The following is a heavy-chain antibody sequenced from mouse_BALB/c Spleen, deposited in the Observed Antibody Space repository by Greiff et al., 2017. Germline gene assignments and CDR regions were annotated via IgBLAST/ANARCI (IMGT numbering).Heavy chain of an antibody. CDR3: ANGDWYCDV. CDR1: GYSITSDYA. CDR2: ISYSGST. J-gene: IGHJ1*01. Sequence: EVKLVESGPGLVKPSQSLSLTCTVTGYSITSDYAWNWIRQFPGNKLEWMGYISYSGSTSYNPSLKSRISITRDTSKNQFFLQVNSVTTEDTATYYCANGDWYCDVWGAGTTVTVSS. V-gene: IGHV3-2*02.